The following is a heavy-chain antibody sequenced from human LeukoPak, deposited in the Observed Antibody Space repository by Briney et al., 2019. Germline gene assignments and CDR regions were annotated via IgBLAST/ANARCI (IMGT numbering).Heavy chain of an antibody. CDR2: ISSSSSYI. Sequence: GGSLRLSCAASGFTFSSYGMNWVRQAPGKGLEWVSSISSSSSYIYYADSVKGRFTISRDNAKNSLYLQMNSLRAEDTAVYYCAREVRFLKWLLGYFDYWGQGTLVTVSS. CDR3: AREVRFLKWLLGYFDY. V-gene: IGHV3-21*01. J-gene: IGHJ4*02. D-gene: IGHD3-3*01. CDR1: GFTFSSYG.